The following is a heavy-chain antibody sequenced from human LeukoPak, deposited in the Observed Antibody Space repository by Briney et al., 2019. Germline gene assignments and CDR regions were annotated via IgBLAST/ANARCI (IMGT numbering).Heavy chain of an antibody. CDR3: ARDRFRGPDY. D-gene: IGHD3-10*01. Sequence: GGSLRLSCIGTGFTFNNYGMHWVRQAPGKGLEWVTFIGHDGSLKQYADFVKGRFTISRDKTNNTVYLQMNSLRADDTAVYYCARDRFRGPDYWGQGTLVTVSS. CDR1: GFTFNNYG. J-gene: IGHJ4*02. V-gene: IGHV3-30*02. CDR2: IGHDGSLK.